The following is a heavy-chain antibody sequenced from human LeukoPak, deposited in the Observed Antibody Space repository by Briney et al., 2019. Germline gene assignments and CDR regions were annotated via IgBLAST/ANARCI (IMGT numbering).Heavy chain of an antibody. D-gene: IGHD6-13*01. CDR1: GFTFSNAW. CDR3: TAASGSYWYFDL. CDR2: IYYSGST. Sequence: PGGSLRLSCAASGFTFSNAWMSWIRQPPGKGLEWIGFIYYSGSTNYNPSLKSRLTISVDTSKSQFSLRLSSVTAADTAVYYCTAASGSYWYFDLWGRGTLVTVSS. V-gene: IGHV4-59*08. J-gene: IGHJ2*01.